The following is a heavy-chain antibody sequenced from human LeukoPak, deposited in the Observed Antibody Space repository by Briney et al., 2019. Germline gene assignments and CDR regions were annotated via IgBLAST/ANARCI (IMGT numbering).Heavy chain of an antibody. V-gene: IGHV1-3*01. D-gene: IGHD6-13*01. J-gene: IGHJ4*02. CDR2: INPSNDDT. CDR1: GYAFTNFV. Sequence: ASVKVSCKASGYAFTNFVIHWVRQAPGQRLEWMGWINPSNDDTKYSQKFQGRVTITRDTSASTAYMELSSLRSEDTALYYCARDQIGVAAAAYWGQGTLVTVSS. CDR3: ARDQIGVAAAAY.